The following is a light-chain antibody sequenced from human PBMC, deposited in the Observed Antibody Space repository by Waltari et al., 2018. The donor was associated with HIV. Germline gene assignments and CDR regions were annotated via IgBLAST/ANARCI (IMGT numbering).Light chain of an antibody. CDR1: SSDIGGSHF. Sequence: QSTLTQPPSSSGSPGQSVTISCTGTSSDIGGSHFFSCYQQHPGKAPKLIMTEVTKRPSGVPDRFSGSKSGNTASLTVSGLQADDEALYYCSSFAPTNKFYVLFGGGTTLTVL. CDR3: SSFAPTNKFYVL. V-gene: IGLV2-8*01. CDR2: EVT. J-gene: IGLJ2*01.